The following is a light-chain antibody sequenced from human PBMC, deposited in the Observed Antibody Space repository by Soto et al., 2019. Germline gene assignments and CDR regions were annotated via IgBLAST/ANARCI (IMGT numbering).Light chain of an antibody. V-gene: IGKV3-20*01. CDR1: QSVRSSY. J-gene: IGKJ3*01. Sequence: EIVLTQSPGTLSLSPGERATLSCRASQSVRSSYLAWYHQKPGQAPRLLIYGASSRATGIPDRFSGSGSGTDFTLTISRLEPEDFAVYYCQQYGSSAFTFGPGTKVDIK. CDR3: QQYGSSAFT. CDR2: GAS.